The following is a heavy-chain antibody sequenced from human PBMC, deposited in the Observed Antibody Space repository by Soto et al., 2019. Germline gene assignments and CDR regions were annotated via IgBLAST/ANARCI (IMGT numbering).Heavy chain of an antibody. CDR1: GYTFTSYG. CDR2: ISAYNGNT. D-gene: IGHD2-15*01. CDR3: ARFSGGSYNTYYFYYGMDV. J-gene: IGHJ6*02. V-gene: IGHV1-18*01. Sequence: SVTVSCKASGYTFTSYGISWVRQAPGQGLDWMGWISAYNGNTKYAQDLQGRVTMTTDTSTSTAYMELRSLRSDDTAVYYCARFSGGSYNTYYFYYGMDVWGQGTTVTVSS.